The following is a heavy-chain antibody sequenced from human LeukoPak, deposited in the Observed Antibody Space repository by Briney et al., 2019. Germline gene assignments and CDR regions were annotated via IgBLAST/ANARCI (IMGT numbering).Heavy chain of an antibody. CDR2: IYYSGST. J-gene: IGHJ4*02. V-gene: IGHV4-30-4*08. D-gene: IGHD3-22*01. CDR3: ARETYYYDSSGYSNFDY. CDR1: GGSISSGDYY. Sequence: SETLSLTCTVSGGSISSGDYYWSWIRQPPGKGLEWIGYIYYSGSTYYNPSLKSRVTISVDTSKNQFSLKLSSVTAADTAVYYCARETYYYDSSGYSNFDYWGQGTLVTVSS.